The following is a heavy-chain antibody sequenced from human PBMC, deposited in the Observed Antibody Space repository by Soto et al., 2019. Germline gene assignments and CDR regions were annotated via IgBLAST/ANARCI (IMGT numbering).Heavy chain of an antibody. J-gene: IGHJ4*02. V-gene: IGHV3-21*01. D-gene: IGHD2-2*01. Sequence: AGGSLRLSCAASGFTVSSNYMSWVRQAPGKGLEWVSSISSSSSYIYYADSVKGRFTISRDNAKNSLYLQMNSLRAEDTAVYYCARARGVRVVVVPTDYWGQGTLVTVSS. CDR2: ISSSSSYI. CDR3: ARARGVRVVVVPTDY. CDR1: GFTVSSNY.